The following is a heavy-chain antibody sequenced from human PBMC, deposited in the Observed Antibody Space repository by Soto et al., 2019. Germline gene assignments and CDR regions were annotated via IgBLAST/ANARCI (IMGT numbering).Heavy chain of an antibody. D-gene: IGHD2-2*01. CDR1: GYTFTGYY. V-gene: IGHV1-2*04. CDR3: ARDSGGDIVVVPAPLDAFDI. Sequence: GASVKVSCKASGYTFTGYYMHWVRQAPGQGLERMGWINPNSGGTNYAQKFQGWVTMTRDTSISTAYMELSRLRSDDTAVYYCARDSGGDIVVVPAPLDAFDIWGQGTVVTVSS. CDR2: INPNSGGT. J-gene: IGHJ3*02.